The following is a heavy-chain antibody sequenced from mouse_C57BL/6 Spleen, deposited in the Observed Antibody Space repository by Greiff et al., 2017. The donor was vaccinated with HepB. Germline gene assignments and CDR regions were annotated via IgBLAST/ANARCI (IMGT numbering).Heavy chain of an antibody. CDR3: ARRGTVVADWDFEV. J-gene: IGHJ1*03. CDR2: ISSGSSTI. CDR1: GFTFSDYG. V-gene: IGHV5-17*01. D-gene: IGHD1-1*01. Sequence: EVKVVESGGGLVKPGGSLKLSCAASGFTFSDYGMHWVRQAPEEGLEWVAYISSGSSTIYYADTVKGRFTIARDNAKNTLFLQMTSLRSEDTAMYDCARRGTVVADWDFEVWGTGTTVTVSS.